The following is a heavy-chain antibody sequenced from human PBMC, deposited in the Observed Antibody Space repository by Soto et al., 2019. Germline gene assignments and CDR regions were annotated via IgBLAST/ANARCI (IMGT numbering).Heavy chain of an antibody. D-gene: IGHD6-13*01. J-gene: IGHJ4*02. CDR2: ISGSGRVT. CDR3: ARDTIGGGFQQLVLGPSYFDY. CDR1: GFTFSSYA. Sequence: GGSLRLSCAASGFTFSSYAMNWVRQAPGKGLEWVSSISGSGRVTYYGDSVQGRFTISRDNSKNTLYLQMSSPRAEDTALYYCARDTIGGGFQQLVLGPSYFDYWGQGTLVTVSS. V-gene: IGHV3-23*01.